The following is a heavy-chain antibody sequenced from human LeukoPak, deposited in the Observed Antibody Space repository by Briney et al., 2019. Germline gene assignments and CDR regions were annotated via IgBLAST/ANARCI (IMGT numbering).Heavy chain of an antibody. CDR3: ARDRDSSSFPDY. CDR2: ISYDGSNK. J-gene: IGHJ4*02. V-gene: IGHV3-30-3*01. Sequence: GGSLRLSCAASGLTFSSYAMHWVRQAPGKGLEWVAVISYDGSNKYYADSVKGRFTISRDNSKNTLYLQMNSLRAEDTAVYYCARDRDSSSFPDYWGQGTLVTVSS. CDR1: GLTFSSYA. D-gene: IGHD6-6*01.